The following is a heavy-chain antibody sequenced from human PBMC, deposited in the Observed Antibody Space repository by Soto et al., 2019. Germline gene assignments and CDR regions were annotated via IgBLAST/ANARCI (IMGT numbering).Heavy chain of an antibody. CDR2: IGTAGDT. V-gene: IGHV3-13*01. J-gene: IGHJ6*02. CDR3: ARVFSVDSSMVGSYYGMDV. CDR1: GFTFSSYD. Sequence: PXVALRLSCAASGFTFSSYDMHWVRQATGKGLEWVSAIGTAGDTYYPGSVKGRFTISRENAKNSLYLQMNSLRAGDTAVYYCARVFSVDSSMVGSYYGMDVCGQGTTVTVSS. D-gene: IGHD1-26*01.